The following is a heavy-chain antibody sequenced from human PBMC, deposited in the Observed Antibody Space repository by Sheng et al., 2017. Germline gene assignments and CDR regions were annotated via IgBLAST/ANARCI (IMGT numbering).Heavy chain of an antibody. D-gene: IGHD1-1*01. J-gene: IGHJ6*02. CDR1: GFTFDDYT. Sequence: EVQLVESGGGLVQPGRSLRLSCVASGFTFDDYTMHWVRQAPGKGLEWVSGISRNSRTIDYAASVRGRFIISRDNAQNSLYLQMNSLRPDDTALYFCAKDVWSFPNWDNYYYGMDVWGQGTTVTVSS. CDR3: AKDVWSFPNWDNYYYGMDV. V-gene: IGHV3-9*01. CDR2: ISRNSRTI.